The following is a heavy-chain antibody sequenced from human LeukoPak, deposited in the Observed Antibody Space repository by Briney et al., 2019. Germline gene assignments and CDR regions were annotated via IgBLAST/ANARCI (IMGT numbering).Heavy chain of an antibody. D-gene: IGHD3-10*01. CDR2: IQFDGSNK. J-gene: IGHJ5*02. V-gene: IGHV3-30*02. CDR3: SKDLTSDFGGGFDP. CDR1: GFTFSNYG. Sequence: PRGSLRLSCAASGFTFSNYGMHWVRQAPGKGLEWVALIQFDGSNKYYADSVKGRFTISRDNSKSTLYLQMNSLRAEDTAVYYCSKDLTSDFGGGFDPWGQGTLVTVSS.